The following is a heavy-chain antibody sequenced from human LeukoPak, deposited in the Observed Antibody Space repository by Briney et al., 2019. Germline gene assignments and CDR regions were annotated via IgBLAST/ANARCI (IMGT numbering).Heavy chain of an antibody. V-gene: IGHV4-59*01. CDR3: ARSASSSSRSAFDI. CDR2: IYYTGNT. CDR1: GGSISSYY. J-gene: IGHJ3*02. Sequence: SETLSLTCTVSGGSISSYYWSWIRQPPGKGLEWIGYIYYTGNTNYNPSLKSRITISVDTSKIQFSLKLSSVTAADTAFYYCARSASSSSRSAFDIWGQGTMVTVSS. D-gene: IGHD6-6*01.